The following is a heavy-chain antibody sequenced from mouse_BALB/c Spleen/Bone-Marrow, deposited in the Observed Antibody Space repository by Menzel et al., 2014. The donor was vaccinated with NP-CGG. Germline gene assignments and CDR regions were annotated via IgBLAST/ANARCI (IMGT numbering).Heavy chain of an antibody. Sequence: VQLQQSGAELVKPGASVKLSYTASGFNIKDTYIHWVKQRPEQGLEWIGGIDPANGNPKYDPKFQGKATITADTSSNTAYLQLSSLTSEDTAVYYCARDYGRTAWFAYWGQGTLVTVSA. CDR3: ARDYGRTAWFAY. CDR1: GFNIKDTY. D-gene: IGHD1-1*01. CDR2: IDPANGNP. V-gene: IGHV14-3*02. J-gene: IGHJ3*01.